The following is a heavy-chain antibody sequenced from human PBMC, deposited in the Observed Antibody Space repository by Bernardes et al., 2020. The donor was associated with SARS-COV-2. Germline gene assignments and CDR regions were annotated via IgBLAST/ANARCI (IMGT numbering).Heavy chain of an antibody. D-gene: IGHD2-21*02. Sequence: GGSLRLSCTASGFSFAASAMNWVRQAPGKGLEWVSGISGDTDDTYYAASVKGRFTVSRDNSLNTLFLQMNSLRAEDTAVYYCAKDYCGGDCDFFDCWGQGTLVSVSS. CDR1: GFSFAASA. V-gene: IGHV3-23*01. CDR2: ISGDTDDT. J-gene: IGHJ4*02. CDR3: AKDYCGGDCDFFDC.